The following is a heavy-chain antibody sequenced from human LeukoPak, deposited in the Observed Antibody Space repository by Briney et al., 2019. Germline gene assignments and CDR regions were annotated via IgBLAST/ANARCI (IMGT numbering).Heavy chain of an antibody. CDR2: IDRSDSSI. CDR1: GYSFTSYW. Sequence: PGESLKISCKGTGYSFTSYWISWVRQMPGEGLEWMGTIDRSDSSINYSPSFQGHVTISGDKSISTAYLQWSSLKASDTAMYYCARTQKYYYGSGTYYFFDYWGQGTLATVSS. J-gene: IGHJ4*02. V-gene: IGHV5-10-1*01. D-gene: IGHD3-10*01. CDR3: ARTQKYYYGSGTYYFFDY.